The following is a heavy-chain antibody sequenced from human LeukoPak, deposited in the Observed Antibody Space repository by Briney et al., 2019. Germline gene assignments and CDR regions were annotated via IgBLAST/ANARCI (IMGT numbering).Heavy chain of an antibody. D-gene: IGHD4-17*01. Sequence: SETLSLTCAVSDDSFSSHYWTWIRQPPGKGPEWIGYISYIGSTNYNPSLKSRVTISIDTSKNEFSLKLTSVTAADTAVYYCARDLVTVTKGFDIWGQGTMVTVSS. CDR3: ARDLVTVTKGFDI. J-gene: IGHJ3*02. V-gene: IGHV4-59*11. CDR2: ISYIGST. CDR1: DDSFSSHY.